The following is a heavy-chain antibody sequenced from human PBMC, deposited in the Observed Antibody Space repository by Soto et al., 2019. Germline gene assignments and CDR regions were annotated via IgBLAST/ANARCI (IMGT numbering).Heavy chain of an antibody. CDR1: GGSTRLINHY. Sequence: SETLSHTYTVSGGSTRLINHYWYWIRQSPGKGLEWIGTIYYSGTTVYNPSLQSRVTMSVDTSKSQFSLKMTSVNAADTAVYIRVSRAPDGTRHHYY. CDR3: VSRAPDGTRHHYY. D-gene: IGHD6-6*01. V-gene: IGHV4-39*01. J-gene: IGHJ6*01. CDR2: IYYSGTT.